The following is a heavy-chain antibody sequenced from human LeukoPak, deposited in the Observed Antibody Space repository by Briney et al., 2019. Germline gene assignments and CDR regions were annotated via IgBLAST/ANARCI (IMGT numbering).Heavy chain of an antibody. CDR2: INPSGGST. D-gene: IGHD4-4*01. J-gene: IGHJ5*01. V-gene: IGHV1-46*01. CDR1: GYTFTSYY. Sequence: GASVKVSCKASGYTFTSYYMHWVRQAPGQGLEWMGIINPSGGSTSYAQKFQGRVTMTRDTSLTTAYMDLTSLRSDDTAVYYCVRDDYNGNSFDSWGPGTLVTVSS. CDR3: VRDDYNGNSFDS.